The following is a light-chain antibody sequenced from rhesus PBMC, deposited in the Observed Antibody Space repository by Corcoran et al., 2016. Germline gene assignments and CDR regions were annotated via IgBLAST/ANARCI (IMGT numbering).Light chain of an antibody. V-gene: IGKV1-33*02. J-gene: IGKJ3*01. CDR1: QGISNG. CDR3: QQGYIPPFT. Sequence: DIQMSQSPSSLSASVGDKVTITCRASQGISNGIAWYQRKPGKAPQLLIYAASLLESGVPSRFSGCGSGTDFTLTISSLPPEDFATYYCQQGYIPPFTFGPGTTLNIK. CDR2: AAS.